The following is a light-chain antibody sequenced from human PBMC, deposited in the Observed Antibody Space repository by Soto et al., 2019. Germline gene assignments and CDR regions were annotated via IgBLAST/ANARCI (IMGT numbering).Light chain of an antibody. CDR1: QGISSY. CDR3: QQLNSYPLT. J-gene: IGKJ4*01. CDR2: AAS. V-gene: IGKV1-9*01. Sequence: DIQLTQSPSFLSASVGDRVTITCRASQGISSYLAWYQQKPGKAPKLLIYAASTLQSGVPSRFSGSGSGTEFTLTICTLQPEDFPTYYCQQLNSYPLTFGGGTKVDIK.